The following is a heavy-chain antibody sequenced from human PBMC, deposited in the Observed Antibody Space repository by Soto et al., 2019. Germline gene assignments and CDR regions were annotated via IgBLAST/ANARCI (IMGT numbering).Heavy chain of an antibody. J-gene: IGHJ4*02. Sequence: QVQLVESGGGVVQPGRSLRLSCAASGFTFSSYAMHWVRRAPCTGLEWMAVMSYDGSNKYYADSVKGRFTISRDNSKNTLYLQMNSLRPEDTALYYCARDGGAYWGQGTLVIVSS. CDR3: ARDGGAY. V-gene: IGHV3-30-3*01. CDR2: MSYDGSNK. CDR1: GFTFSSYA. D-gene: IGHD3-16*01.